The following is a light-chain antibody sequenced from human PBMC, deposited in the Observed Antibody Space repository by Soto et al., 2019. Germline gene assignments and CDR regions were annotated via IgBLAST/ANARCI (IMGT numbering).Light chain of an antibody. J-gene: IGLJ1*01. CDR1: SSNIGDNP. V-gene: IGLV1-44*01. CDR3: SSYAGSSNV. CDR2: IND. Sequence: QSVLTQPPSASGTPGQRITISCSGSSSNIGDNPVNWYQQLPGAAPKLLIYINDQRPSGVPDRFSGSKSGNTASLTVSGLQAEDEADYYCSSYAGSSNVFGTGTKLTVL.